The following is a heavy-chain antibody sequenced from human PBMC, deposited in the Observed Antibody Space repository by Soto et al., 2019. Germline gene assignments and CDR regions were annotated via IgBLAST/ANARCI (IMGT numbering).Heavy chain of an antibody. CDR1: GGTFKTES. D-gene: IGHD4-17*01. CDR2: ILPAFGTA. Sequence: QVRLVQSGAEVNKPGSSVKVSCKYSGGTFKTESINWLRQAPGQGLEWMGNILPAFGTADYAPKFQGRVTITADQATTTAYMDLSTLTSQDTAFYFCARGHEYGGNSDAFDIWGQGTLVTVSS. CDR3: ARGHEYGGNSDAFDI. V-gene: IGHV1-69*13. J-gene: IGHJ3*02.